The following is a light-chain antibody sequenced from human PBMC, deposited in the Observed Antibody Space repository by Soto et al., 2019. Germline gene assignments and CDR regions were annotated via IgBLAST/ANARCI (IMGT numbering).Light chain of an antibody. J-gene: IGLJ2*01. CDR3: SSYTTRVALGVR. CDR1: STEVGSYNY. Sequence: QSVLTQPASVSGSPGQSITISCTGTSTEVGSYNYVCWFQQYPGKAPKLIIYDVTNRPSGVSNRFPGSKSGTTASLTISGLQPEDEADYYCSSYTTRVALGVRFGGGTQLTVL. V-gene: IGLV2-14*03. CDR2: DVT.